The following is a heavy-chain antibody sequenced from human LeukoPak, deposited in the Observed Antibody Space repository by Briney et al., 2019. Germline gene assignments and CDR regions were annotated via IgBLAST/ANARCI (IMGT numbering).Heavy chain of an antibody. CDR2: ISSSGGIT. CDR1: GLTFSSSA. J-gene: IGHJ6*02. V-gene: IGHV3-23*01. Sequence: PGGSLRLSCAASGLTFSSSAMNWVRQAPGKGLEWVSGISSSGGITYYADSVKGRFTISRDNSKNTLYLQLNGLRAEDTAVYYCAKSSQRFGMDVWGQGTTVTVSS. CDR3: AKSSQRFGMDV.